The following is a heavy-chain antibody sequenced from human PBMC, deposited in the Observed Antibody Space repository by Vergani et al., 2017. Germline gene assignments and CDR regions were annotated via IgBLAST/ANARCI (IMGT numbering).Heavy chain of an antibody. D-gene: IGHD6-19*01. V-gene: IGHV3-7*03. CDR1: GFNFQIYW. CDR3: ARGYNSDWVWSWFDP. J-gene: IGHJ5*02. CDR2: IKQDGSED. Sequence: EVQLLESGGDLVQPGGSLRLSCAASGFNFQIYWMGWVRQTAEKGLEWVANIKQDGSEDNYVDSVKGRFTITRDNAKKFIYLQMNSLRAEDTAVYYCARGYNSDWVWSWFDPWGQGTLVTVSS.